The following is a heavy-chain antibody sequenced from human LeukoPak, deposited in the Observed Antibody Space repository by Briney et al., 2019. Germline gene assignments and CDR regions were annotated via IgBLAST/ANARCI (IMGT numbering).Heavy chain of an antibody. CDR2: TYSGGVT. D-gene: IGHD2-15*01. CDR3: AREKSRGGDFYGMDV. J-gene: IGHJ6*02. V-gene: IGHV3-53*01. CDR1: GFTVSTKY. Sequence: GGSLRLSCAASGFTVSTKYMSWVRQSPVKGLEWVSITYSGGVTYYADSVRGRFTISRDNSKNTMDLQMDSLSADDTAIYYCAREKSRGGDFYGMDVWGQGTTVTVSS.